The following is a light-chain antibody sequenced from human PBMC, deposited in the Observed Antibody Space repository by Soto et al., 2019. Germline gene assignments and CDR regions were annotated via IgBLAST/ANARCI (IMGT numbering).Light chain of an antibody. Sequence: IQLTQSPSFLSASVGVRVTITCRASQAISRYLAWFQPRPGKAPKVLIYAASTLQSGVPSRFSGSGSGTEFTLTISSLQPEDFATYFCQQLNSYPWTFGQGTKVEIK. CDR3: QQLNSYPWT. CDR2: AAS. CDR1: QAISRY. J-gene: IGKJ1*01. V-gene: IGKV1-9*01.